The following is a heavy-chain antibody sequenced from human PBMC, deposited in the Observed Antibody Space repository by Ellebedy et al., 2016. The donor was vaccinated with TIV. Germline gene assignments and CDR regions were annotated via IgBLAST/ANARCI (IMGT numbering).Heavy chain of an antibody. J-gene: IGHJ4*02. Sequence: PGGSLRLSCAASGLIFSSYGMHWVRQAPGKGLEWVAVISYDGRSQHYADSVKGRFTISRDNAKNSLYLQMNSLRAEDTAVYYCTRDVGFVAGTGGYWGQGTLVTVSS. V-gene: IGHV3-30*03. CDR1: GLIFSSYG. CDR2: ISYDGRSQ. CDR3: TRDVGFVAGTGGY. D-gene: IGHD6-19*01.